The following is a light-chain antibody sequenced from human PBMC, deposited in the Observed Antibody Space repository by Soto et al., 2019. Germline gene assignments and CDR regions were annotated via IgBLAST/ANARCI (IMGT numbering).Light chain of an antibody. CDR3: QQYCSTPYT. Sequence: ETLMTQSPATLSVSPGERATLSCRASQSVNNNLAWYQQKLGQAPRVLIYGASTRATGIPARFTGSGSGTEFIRTITSLQSEDSAVYYCQQYCSTPYTFGQGTKVEIK. V-gene: IGKV3-15*01. CDR1: QSVNNN. CDR2: GAS. J-gene: IGKJ2*01.